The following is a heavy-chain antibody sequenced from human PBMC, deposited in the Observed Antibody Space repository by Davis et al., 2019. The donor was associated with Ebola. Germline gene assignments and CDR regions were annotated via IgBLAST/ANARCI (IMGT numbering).Heavy chain of an antibody. D-gene: IGHD3-3*01. V-gene: IGHV3-11*04. CDR1: GFTFSDYY. J-gene: IGHJ4*02. CDR3: ARGNDFWRYFDY. CDR2: ISSSGSTI. Sequence: GESLKISCAASGFTFSDYYMSWIRQAPGKGLEWVSYISSSGSTIYYADSVKGRFTISRDNAKNSLYLQMNSLRAEDTAVYYCARGNDFWRYFDYWGQGTLVTVSS.